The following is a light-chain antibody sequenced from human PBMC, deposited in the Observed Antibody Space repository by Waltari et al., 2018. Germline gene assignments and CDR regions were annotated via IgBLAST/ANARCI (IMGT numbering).Light chain of an antibody. CDR1: QSVDRS. Sequence: EIVLTQSPGTLSLSPGERATLSCRASQSVDRSLAWYQQKPGRAPRLLIYATSNRATGIPDRFSASGSGTDFSLTISRLEPEDFALYYCQHYVRLPVTFGQGTKVEVK. J-gene: IGKJ1*01. V-gene: IGKV3-20*01. CDR3: QHYVRLPVT. CDR2: ATS.